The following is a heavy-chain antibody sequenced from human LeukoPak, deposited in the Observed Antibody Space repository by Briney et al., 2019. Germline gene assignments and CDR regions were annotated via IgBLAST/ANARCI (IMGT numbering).Heavy chain of an antibody. CDR1: GGSISSSDYN. V-gene: IGHV4-39*01. CDR2: INYSGST. CDR3: AREGSGYRYYFDY. D-gene: IGHD3-22*01. J-gene: IGHJ4*02. Sequence: RASETLSLTCTVSGGSISSSDYNWGWIRQPPGKGLEWIGSINYSGSTHYNPSLKSRITISVDTSKNQFSLKLSSLTAADTAVYYCAREGSGYRYYFDYWGQGTLVTVSS.